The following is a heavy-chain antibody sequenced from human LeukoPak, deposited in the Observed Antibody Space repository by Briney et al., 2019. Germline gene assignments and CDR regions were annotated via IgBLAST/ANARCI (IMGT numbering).Heavy chain of an antibody. Sequence: ASVKVSCKASGYTFTSYGISWVRQAPGQGLEWMGWISAYNGNTNYAQKLQGRVTMTTDTSTSTAYMELRNLRSDDTAVYYCARDLKYSSSWDNWFDPWGQGTLVTVSS. J-gene: IGHJ5*02. V-gene: IGHV1-18*01. CDR1: GYTFTSYG. CDR2: ISAYNGNT. CDR3: ARDLKYSSSWDNWFDP. D-gene: IGHD6-13*01.